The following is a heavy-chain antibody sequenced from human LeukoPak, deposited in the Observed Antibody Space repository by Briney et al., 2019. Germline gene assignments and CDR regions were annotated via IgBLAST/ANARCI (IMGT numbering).Heavy chain of an antibody. CDR1: RGTFSSYA. CDR3: ARGYRFTPPPWVGGNNWFDP. V-gene: IGHV1-69*05. CDR2: IIPIFGTA. D-gene: IGHD3-16*01. J-gene: IGHJ5*02. Sequence: ASVKVSCKASRGTFSSYAIRWVRPAPGPGPDWMRRIIPIFGTANYAQKFQARATITTDESPIPAYMDLRSLRSEDTAVYYCARGYRFTPPPWVGGNNWFDPWGQGTLVTVSS.